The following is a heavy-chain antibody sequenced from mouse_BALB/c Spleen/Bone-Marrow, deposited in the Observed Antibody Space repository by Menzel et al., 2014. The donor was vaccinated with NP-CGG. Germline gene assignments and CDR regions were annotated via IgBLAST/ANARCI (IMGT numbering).Heavy chain of an antibody. Sequence: VQLQESGPGLVAPSQSLSITCTVSGFSLTSYGVHWVRQPPGKGLEWLGVIWAGGSTNYNSALMSRLSISKDNSKSQVFLKMNSLQTDATAMYCCARVSRNGSYFDYWGQGTTLTVSS. CDR1: GFSLTSYG. CDR3: ARVSRNGSYFDY. CDR2: IWAGGST. D-gene: IGHD1-1*01. J-gene: IGHJ2*01. V-gene: IGHV2-9*02.